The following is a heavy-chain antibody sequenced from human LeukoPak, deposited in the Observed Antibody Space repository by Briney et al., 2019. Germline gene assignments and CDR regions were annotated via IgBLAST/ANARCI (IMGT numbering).Heavy chain of an antibody. CDR3: ARDSYDADYYFDS. V-gene: IGHV3-20*04. CDR1: GFKFDDYG. Sequence: GGSLRLSCATSGFKFDDYGMSWVRDVAGKGLEWVAGINWSGGQTGYADSVKGRFTISRDDAGKSLYLQMDSLRAEDTALYYCARDSYDADYYFDSWGQGTRVIVSS. J-gene: IGHJ4*02. CDR2: INWSGGQT. D-gene: IGHD4-17*01.